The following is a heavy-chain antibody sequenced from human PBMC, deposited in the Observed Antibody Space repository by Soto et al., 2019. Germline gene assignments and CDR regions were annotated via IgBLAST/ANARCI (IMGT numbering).Heavy chain of an antibody. J-gene: IGHJ4*02. CDR2: TSYDGSNN. D-gene: IGHD3-16*01. CDR1: GFTFRSYV. V-gene: IGHV3-33*05. CDR3: ARWGTTGGLDV. Sequence: QVQLVESGGGVVQPGTSLILSCVGSGFTFRSYVIHWVRQAPGKGLEWVALTSYDGSNNFYGDSVKGRFTISRHNSTNTVELQMDSLTFDDTALYYCARWGTTGGLDVGGQGTLVSVSS.